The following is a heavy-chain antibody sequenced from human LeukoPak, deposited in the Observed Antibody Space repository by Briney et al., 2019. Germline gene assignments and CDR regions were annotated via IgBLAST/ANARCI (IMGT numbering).Heavy chain of an antibody. Sequence: RGSLRLSCAASGFTFTTYSMNWVRQAPGKGLEWVSSTCSSSSYIYYADSVKGRFTISRDNAKNSLYLQMNSLRAEDTAVYYCARDGGIAVADFYYYGMDVWGQGTTVTVSS. J-gene: IGHJ6*02. V-gene: IGHV3-21*01. D-gene: IGHD6-19*01. CDR1: GFTFTTYS. CDR2: TCSSSSYI. CDR3: ARDGGIAVADFYYYGMDV.